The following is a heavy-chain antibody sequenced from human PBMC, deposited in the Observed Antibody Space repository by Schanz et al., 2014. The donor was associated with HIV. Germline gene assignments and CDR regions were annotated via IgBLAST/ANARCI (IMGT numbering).Heavy chain of an antibody. V-gene: IGHV3-30*03. Sequence: VQLVESGGGLVQPGGSLRLSCAASGFTFTKAWMSWVRQAPGKGLEWVAVISYDGSNKYYADSVKGRFTISRDNSKNTLSLQMNSLSAEDMSVYYCARDGSLNLGFDYWGQGTLVTVSS. J-gene: IGHJ4*02. CDR1: GFTFTKAW. CDR3: ARDGSLNLGFDY. D-gene: IGHD2-15*01. CDR2: ISYDGSNK.